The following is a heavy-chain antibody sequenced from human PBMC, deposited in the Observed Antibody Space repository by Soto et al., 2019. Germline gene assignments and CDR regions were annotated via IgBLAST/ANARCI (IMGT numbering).Heavy chain of an antibody. CDR2: ISVYNGNT. V-gene: IGHV1-18*01. J-gene: IGHJ4*02. D-gene: IGHD1-7*01. CDR3: ASVHNWNYAVDY. Sequence: ASVKVSCKASGYSFSNDGISWLRQAPGQGLEWMGWISVYNGNTNYAEKSQGRVTMTTDTSTSTAYMELRGLTSDDTAVYYCASVHNWNYAVDYWGPGTLVTVSS. CDR1: GYSFSNDG.